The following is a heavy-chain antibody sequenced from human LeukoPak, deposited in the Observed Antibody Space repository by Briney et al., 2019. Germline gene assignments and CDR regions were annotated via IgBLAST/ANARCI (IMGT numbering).Heavy chain of an antibody. CDR1: GGSISSYY. CDR3: AREPYSSSPFDY. J-gene: IGHJ4*02. Sequence: SETLSLTCTVSGGSISSYYWSWIRQPPGKGLEWIGYIYYSGSTNYNPSLKSRVTISVDTSKNQFSLKLSSVTAAGTAVYYCAREPYSSSPFDYWGQGTLVTVSS. CDR2: IYYSGST. V-gene: IGHV4-59*01. D-gene: IGHD6-6*01.